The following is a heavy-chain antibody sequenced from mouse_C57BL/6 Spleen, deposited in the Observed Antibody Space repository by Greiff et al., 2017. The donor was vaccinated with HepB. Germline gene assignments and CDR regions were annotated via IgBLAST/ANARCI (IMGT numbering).Heavy chain of an antibody. CDR3: ARRGAYYYGSSYDY. J-gene: IGHJ2*01. CDR2: IDPSDSYT. CDR1: GYTFTSYW. Sequence: VQLQQPGAELVMPGASVKLSCKASGYTFTSYWMHWVKQRPGQGLEWIGEIDPSDSYTNYNQKFKGKSTLTVDKSSSTAYMQLSSLTSEDSAVYYCARRGAYYYGSSYDYWGQGTTLTVSS. D-gene: IGHD1-1*01. V-gene: IGHV1-69*01.